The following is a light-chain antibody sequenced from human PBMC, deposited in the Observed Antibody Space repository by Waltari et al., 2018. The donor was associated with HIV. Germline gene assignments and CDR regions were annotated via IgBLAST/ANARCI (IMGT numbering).Light chain of an antibody. V-gene: IGKV2-28*01. CDR3: MQTLQAPWT. Sequence: IVLNQSPLVLPVTRGEPASISCRSSQSLLTSDEYTCLNWYLQKPGQSPRLLIFLNSNRASGVPDRFSGSRSGTDFTLRIARVEAEDVGIYYCMQTLQAPWTFGQGTKVE. J-gene: IGKJ2*02. CDR2: LNS. CDR1: QSLLTSDEYTC.